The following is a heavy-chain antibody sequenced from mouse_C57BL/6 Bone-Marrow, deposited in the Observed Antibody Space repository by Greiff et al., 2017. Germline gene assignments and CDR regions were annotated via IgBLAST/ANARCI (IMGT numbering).Heavy chain of an antibody. D-gene: IGHD2-2*01. CDR3: ARDKQDGYDGAWFAY. CDR2: ISYSGST. Sequence: EVQLVESGPGMVKPSQSLSLTCTVTGYSITSGYDWHWIRHFPGNKLEWMGYISYSGSTNYNPSLKSRISITHDTSKNHFFLKLNSVTTEDTATYYCARDKQDGYDGAWFAYWGQGTLVTVSA. CDR1: GYSITSGYD. V-gene: IGHV3-1*01. J-gene: IGHJ3*01.